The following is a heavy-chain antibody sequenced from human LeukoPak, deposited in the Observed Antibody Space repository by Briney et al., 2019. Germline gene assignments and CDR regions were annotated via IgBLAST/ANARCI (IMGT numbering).Heavy chain of an antibody. J-gene: IGHJ4*02. CDR3: ARYDTTVTAHYFDY. CDR1: GFTFSSYS. Sequence: GGSLKLSCAASGFTFSSYSMNWVRQAPGKGLEWVSSISSSSSYIYYADSVKGRFTISRDNAKNSLYLQMNSLRAEDTAVYYCARYDTTVTAHYFDYWGQGTLVTVSS. D-gene: IGHD4-17*01. V-gene: IGHV3-21*01. CDR2: ISSSSSYI.